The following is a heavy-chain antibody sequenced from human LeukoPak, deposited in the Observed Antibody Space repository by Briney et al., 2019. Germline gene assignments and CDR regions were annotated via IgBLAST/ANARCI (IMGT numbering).Heavy chain of an antibody. CDR3: ARDGEMTTKLYYFDR. J-gene: IGHJ4*02. V-gene: IGHV1-46*01. CDR2: INPNSGSI. CDR1: GYTFTGYY. D-gene: IGHD5-24*01. Sequence: ASVKVSCKASGYTFTGYYMHWVRQAPGQGLEWMGIINPNSGSISYAQKFQGRVTMTRDTSTSTVYMELSSLRSEDTAVYYCARDGEMTTKLYYFDRWGQGTLVTVSS.